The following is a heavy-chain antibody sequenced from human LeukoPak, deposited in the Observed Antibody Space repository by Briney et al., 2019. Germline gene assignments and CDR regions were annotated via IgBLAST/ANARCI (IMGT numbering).Heavy chain of an antibody. D-gene: IGHD6-13*01. J-gene: IGHJ5*02. CDR2: INTNTGNP. CDR3: ARDSSSWYGRDWFDP. V-gene: IGHV7-4-1*02. Sequence: ASVKVSCTAPGYTFTSYAMNWVRQAPGQGLEWMGWINTNTGNPTYAQGFTGRFVFSLDTSVSTAYLQISSLKAEDTAVYYCARDSSSWYGRDWFDPWGQGTLVTVSS. CDR1: GYTFTSYA.